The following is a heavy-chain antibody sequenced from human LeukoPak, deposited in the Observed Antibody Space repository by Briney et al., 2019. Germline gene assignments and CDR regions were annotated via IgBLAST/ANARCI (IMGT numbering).Heavy chain of an antibody. CDR1: GASVSSDY. J-gene: IGHJ4*02. Sequence: SETLSLTCSVSGASVSSDYWNWIRPSPGRGLEWIGYTHYRGAINYNPSLKSRPTMSVDASSNQVSLKLSSVTAADAAVYYCGRNLGSGSDHWGQGTLVTVSS. D-gene: IGHD3-10*01. CDR2: THYRGAI. CDR3: GRNLGSGSDH. V-gene: IGHV4-59*02.